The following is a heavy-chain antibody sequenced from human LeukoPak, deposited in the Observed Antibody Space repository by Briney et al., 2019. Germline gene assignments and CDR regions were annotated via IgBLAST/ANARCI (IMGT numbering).Heavy chain of an antibody. CDR3: ARAFVVDQVGATSGIDY. CDR2: ILPILGIA. CDR1: GGTFSSYA. D-gene: IGHD1-26*01. Sequence: ASVKVSCKASGGTFSSYAISWLRQAPGQGLEWMGRILPILGIANYAQKFQGRVTITADKSTSTAYMELSSLRSEDTAVYYCARAFVVDQVGATSGIDYWGQGTLVTVSS. V-gene: IGHV1-69*04. J-gene: IGHJ4*02.